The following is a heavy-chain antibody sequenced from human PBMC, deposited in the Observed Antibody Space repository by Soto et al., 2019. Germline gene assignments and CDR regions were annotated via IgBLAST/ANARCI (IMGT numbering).Heavy chain of an antibody. CDR1: GFTFSNYA. CDR3: VKDRYYYDSSAYRSAY. CDR2: IYSNGGST. D-gene: IGHD3-22*01. J-gene: IGHJ4*02. Sequence: GGSLRLSCSASGFTFSNYAMHWVRQAPGKGLEYVSAIYSNGGSTFYADSVRGRFTISRDNSKNTLYLQMSSLRAEDTAVYYCVKDRYYYDSSAYRSAYWGQGNLVTVS. V-gene: IGHV3-64D*06.